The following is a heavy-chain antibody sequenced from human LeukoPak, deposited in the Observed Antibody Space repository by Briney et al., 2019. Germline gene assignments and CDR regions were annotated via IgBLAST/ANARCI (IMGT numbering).Heavy chain of an antibody. Sequence: PGGSLRLSCAASGFTFNGNWMHWVRQAPGKGLVWVSRINSDGSSTSYADSVKGRFTISRDNAKNTLYLQMNSLRAEDTALYYCATRYASGPIADYWGQGTLVTVSS. CDR2: INSDGSST. V-gene: IGHV3-74*01. J-gene: IGHJ4*02. CDR3: ATRYASGPIADY. D-gene: IGHD3-10*01. CDR1: GFTFNGNW.